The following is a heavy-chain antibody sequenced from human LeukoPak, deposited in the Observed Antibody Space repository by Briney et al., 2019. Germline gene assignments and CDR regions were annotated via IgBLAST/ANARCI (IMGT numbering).Heavy chain of an antibody. CDR2: INIDGNST. CDR1: GFTFSRYW. Sequence: GGSLRLSCAASGFTFSRYWMHWVRQAPGKGLVWVSRINIDGNSTTYADSVKGRGSISRDNAKNTLCLQMSTVRAEETAVYNCAKSTLRGSRMHVWGKETTVTDSS. V-gene: IGHV3-74*03. D-gene: IGHD3-16*01. CDR3: AKSTLRGSRMHV. J-gene: IGHJ6*04.